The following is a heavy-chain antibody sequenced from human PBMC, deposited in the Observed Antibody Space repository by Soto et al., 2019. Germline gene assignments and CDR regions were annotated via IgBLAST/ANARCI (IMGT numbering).Heavy chain of an antibody. CDR3: ARGLRPNYYGSGSYFDY. D-gene: IGHD3-10*01. CDR1: GGSFSGYY. CDR2: INHSGST. V-gene: IGHV4-34*01. J-gene: IGHJ4*02. Sequence: SETLSLTCAVYGGSFSGYYWSWIRQPPGKGLEWIGEINHSGSTNYNPSLKSRVTISVDTSKNQFSLKLSSVTAADTAVYYCARGLRPNYYGSGSYFDYWGQGTLVTVSS.